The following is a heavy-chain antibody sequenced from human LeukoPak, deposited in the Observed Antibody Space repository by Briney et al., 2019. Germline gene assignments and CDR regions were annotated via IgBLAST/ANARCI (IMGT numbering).Heavy chain of an antibody. CDR3: ARGRLPPGTHSAYYHMDV. CDR1: GGTFGSYS. D-gene: IGHD4-11*01. Sequence: SVKVSCKASGGTFGSYSVTWVRQAPGQGLEWMGGITPMFGTTDSAKQFRGRVTISADTSTNTAFLDLASLRSDDTAVYFCARGRLPPGTHSAYYHMDVWGKGTTVIVSS. J-gene: IGHJ6*03. CDR2: ITPMFGTT. V-gene: IGHV1-69*06.